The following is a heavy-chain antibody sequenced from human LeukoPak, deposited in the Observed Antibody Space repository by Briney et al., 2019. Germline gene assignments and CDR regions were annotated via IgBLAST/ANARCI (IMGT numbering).Heavy chain of an antibody. CDR1: GFTFSSYS. CDR3: TKSPFSGSYRFED. Sequence: PGGSLRLSCAASGFTFSSYSMNWVRQAPGKGLEWVSSISSSSSYIYYADSVKGRFTISRDNAKNSLYLQMNSLRAEDTALYYCTKSPFSGSYRFEDWGQGTLVTVSS. CDR2: ISSSSSYI. D-gene: IGHD1-26*01. J-gene: IGHJ4*02. V-gene: IGHV3-21*04.